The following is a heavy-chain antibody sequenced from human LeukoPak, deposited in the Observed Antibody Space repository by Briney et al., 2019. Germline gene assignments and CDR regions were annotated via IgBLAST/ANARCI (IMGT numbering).Heavy chain of an antibody. J-gene: IGHJ4*02. D-gene: IGHD3-22*01. CDR1: DGSISSHF. CDR2: MHSSGST. V-gene: IGHV4-59*11. CDR3: ARDRAPYYYDSSGTFDY. Sequence: SETLSLTCTVSDGSISSHFWSWIRQPPGKGLEWIGYMHSSGSTSYNPSLRSRVTISADTSKNQFSLRLNSVTAADTAVYYCARDRAPYYYDSSGTFDYWGQGTLVTVSS.